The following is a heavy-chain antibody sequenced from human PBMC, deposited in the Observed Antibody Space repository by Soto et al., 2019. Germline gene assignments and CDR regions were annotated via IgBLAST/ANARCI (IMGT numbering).Heavy chain of an antibody. CDR1: GFTFSNAW. Sequence: GGSLRLSCAASGFTFSNAWMNWVRQAPGKGLEWVGRIKSKTDGGTTDYAAPVKGRFTISRDDSKNTLYLQMNSLKTEDTAVYYCTTGIKWELPMYAFDIWGQGTMVTVSS. V-gene: IGHV3-15*07. CDR2: IKSKTDGGTT. CDR3: TTGIKWELPMYAFDI. D-gene: IGHD1-26*01. J-gene: IGHJ3*02.